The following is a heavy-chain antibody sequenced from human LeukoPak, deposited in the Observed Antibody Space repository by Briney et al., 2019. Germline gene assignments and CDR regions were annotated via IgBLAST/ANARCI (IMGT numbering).Heavy chain of an antibody. CDR2: IYYSGST. CDR3: ARGGTYCSSTSCPIVLYFYYGMDV. V-gene: IGHV4-59*01. J-gene: IGHJ6*02. Sequence: SETLSLTCTVSGGSISSYYWSGIRQPPGKGLEWIGFIYYSGSTNYNPSLKSRVTISVDTSKNQFSLKLSSVTAADTAVYYCARGGTYCSSTSCPIVLYFYYGMDVWGQGTTVTVSS. D-gene: IGHD2-2*01. CDR1: GGSISSYY.